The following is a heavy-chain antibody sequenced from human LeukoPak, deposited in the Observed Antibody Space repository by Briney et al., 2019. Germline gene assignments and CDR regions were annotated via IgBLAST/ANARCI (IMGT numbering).Heavy chain of an antibody. D-gene: IGHD4-23*01. CDR2: IYYSGTT. CDR1: GGSLSSSIYY. Sequence: SETLSLTCTVSGGSLSSSIYYWGWIRQPPGKGLEWIGSIYYSGTTYYNPSLKSRVSISVDTSKNQFSLKLSSVTATDTAVYYCARLGGGNSAYYYAFDIWGKGTMVTVSS. V-gene: IGHV4-39*01. J-gene: IGHJ3*02. CDR3: ARLGGGNSAYYYAFDI.